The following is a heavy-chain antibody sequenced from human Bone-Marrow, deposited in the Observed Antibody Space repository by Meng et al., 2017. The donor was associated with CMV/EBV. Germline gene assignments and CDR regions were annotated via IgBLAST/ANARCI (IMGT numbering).Heavy chain of an antibody. CDR3: ARRSGQWLPDV. CDR2: IYPGDSDN. Sequence: GESLKISCKAFGYSFTNYWIGWVRQMPGKGLEWMGIIYPGDSDNRYRPSFQGQVTISADESNTTAYLQWRSLKASDTAMYYCARRSGQWLPDVWRQGTLVTVSS. V-gene: IGHV5-51*01. J-gene: IGHJ4*02. CDR1: GYSFTNYW. D-gene: IGHD6-19*01.